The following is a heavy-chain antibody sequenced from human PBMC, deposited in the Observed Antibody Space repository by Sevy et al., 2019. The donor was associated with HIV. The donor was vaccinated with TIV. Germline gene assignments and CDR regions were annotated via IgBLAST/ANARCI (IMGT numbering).Heavy chain of an antibody. J-gene: IGHJ4*02. D-gene: IGHD1-26*01. V-gene: IGHV3-23*01. CDR1: GFPFSSFA. CDR2: INGDGGSK. Sequence: GGSLRLSCAASGFPFSSFAMRWVRHFPGKGLEWVSSINGDGGSKSYADSVKGRFTLSRDNSNNTVFLQMNRLRDEDTAVDYCARPTPRIAPSSAAYFDYWGQGTLVTVSS. CDR3: ARPTPRIAPSSAAYFDY.